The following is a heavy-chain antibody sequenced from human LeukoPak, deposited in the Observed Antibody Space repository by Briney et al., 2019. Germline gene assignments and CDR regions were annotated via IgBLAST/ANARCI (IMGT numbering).Heavy chain of an antibody. J-gene: IGHJ4*02. CDR2: ISGSGGST. V-gene: IGHV3-23*01. D-gene: IGHD5-12*01. CDR3: AKDGYSGYVAYYFDY. CDR1: GFTFSSYA. Sequence: GGSLRLSRAASGFTFSSYAMSWVRQAPGKGLEWVSTISGSGGSTYYADSVKGRFTISRDNSKNTLYLQMNSLRAEDTAVYYCAKDGYSGYVAYYFDYWGQGTLVTVSS.